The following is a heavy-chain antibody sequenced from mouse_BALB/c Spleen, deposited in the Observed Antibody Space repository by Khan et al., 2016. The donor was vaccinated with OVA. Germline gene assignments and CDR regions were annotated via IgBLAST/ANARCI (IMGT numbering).Heavy chain of an antibody. J-gene: IGHJ4*01. Sequence: VQLQESGPGLVAPSQSLSITCTVSGFSLTGYGVNWVRQPPRKGLEWLGMIWGDGSTDYNSALKSRLSISKDNSKSQVFLKMNSLHTDDTARYYCAREIYYDYAYYYAMDYWGQGTSGTVSS. V-gene: IGHV2-6-7*01. CDR2: IWGDGST. D-gene: IGHD2-4*01. CDR3: AREIYYDYAYYYAMDY. CDR1: GFSLTGYG.